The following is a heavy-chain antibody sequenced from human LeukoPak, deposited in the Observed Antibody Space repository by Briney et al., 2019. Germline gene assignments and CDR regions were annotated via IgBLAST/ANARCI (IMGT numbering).Heavy chain of an antibody. CDR3: ARHLSGVTGYTYGREIDY. D-gene: IGHD5-18*01. CDR2: ISSSSIYR. J-gene: IGHJ4*02. V-gene: IGHV3-21*01. Sequence: PGGSLRLSCAASGLSFSTYSMNWVRQAPGKGLEWVSSISSSSIYRYYADSVKGRFTISRDNAKTSVYLQMNSLRAEDTAVYYCARHLSGVTGYTYGREIDYWGQGTLVTVSS. CDR1: GLSFSTYS.